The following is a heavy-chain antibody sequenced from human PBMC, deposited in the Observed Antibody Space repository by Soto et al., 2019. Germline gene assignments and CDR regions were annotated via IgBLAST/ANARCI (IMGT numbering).Heavy chain of an antibody. V-gene: IGHV3-23*01. CDR1: GFVFSDYA. Sequence: EVQLLDSGGGWVQPGGSLRLSCVASGFVFSDYAMSWVRQAPGKGLEWLSAISAGGSDTHYEDSVEGRFTVSRVNSKNTLYLQMNTLRAEDTAIYYCASVPIWCGSSSCYTEGFDSWGQGTLVTVSS. CDR3: ASVPIWCGSSSCYTEGFDS. CDR2: ISAGGSDT. D-gene: IGHD2-2*01. J-gene: IGHJ4*02.